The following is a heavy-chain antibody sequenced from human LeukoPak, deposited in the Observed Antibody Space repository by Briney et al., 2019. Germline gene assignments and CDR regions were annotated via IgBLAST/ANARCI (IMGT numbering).Heavy chain of an antibody. D-gene: IGHD1-26*01. V-gene: IGHV2-70*01. CDR1: GFSLSTSGMC. J-gene: IGHJ4*02. Sequence: SGPALVKPTQTLTLTCTFSGFSLSTSGMCVSWIRQPPGKALEWLALIDWDDDKYYSTSLKTRLTISKDTSKNQMVLTMTNMDPVDTATYYCARTQWELLGEYYFDYWGQGTLVTVSS. CDR3: ARTQWELLGEYYFDY. CDR2: IDWDDDK.